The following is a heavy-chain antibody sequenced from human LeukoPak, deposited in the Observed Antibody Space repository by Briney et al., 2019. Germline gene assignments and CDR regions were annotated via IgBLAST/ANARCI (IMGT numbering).Heavy chain of an antibody. Sequence: PGGSLRLSCAVSGFTVSSNYMSWVRQAPGKGLEWVSGIYSGGSTYYADSVKGRFSISRDHSKNTLYLQMNSLRAEDTAVYYCARRYGSGYYDYWGQGTLVTVSS. D-gene: IGHD6-19*01. CDR1: GFTVSSNY. CDR3: ARRYGSGYYDY. CDR2: IYSGGST. V-gene: IGHV3-53*01. J-gene: IGHJ4*02.